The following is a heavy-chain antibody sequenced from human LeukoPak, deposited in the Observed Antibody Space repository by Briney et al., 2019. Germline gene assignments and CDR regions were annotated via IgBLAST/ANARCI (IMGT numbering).Heavy chain of an antibody. D-gene: IGHD1-14*01. V-gene: IGHV1-8*01. J-gene: IGHJ5*02. Sequence: GASVKVSCKASGYTFGTSDIHWVRQATGQGLEWMGWINPSSGDTGYAQNFQGRVTMTRDVSMSTVYMDLSSLRSDDTAVYYCARLPEPTYNWLDPWGQGTLVTVSS. CDR1: GYTFGTSD. CDR2: INPSSGDT. CDR3: ARLPEPTYNWLDP.